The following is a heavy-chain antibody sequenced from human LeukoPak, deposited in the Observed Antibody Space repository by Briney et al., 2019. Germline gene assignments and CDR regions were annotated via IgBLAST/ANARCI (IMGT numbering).Heavy chain of an antibody. CDR3: ARELTITSGD. Sequence: PSETLSLTCTVSGDSVSSPSHHWAWIRQPPGKGLEWVASIYYTGNTYYNPSLKSRLSLSIDATKNFFSLKLSAVTAADTAVYFCARELTITSGDWGQGTLVTVSS. V-gene: IGHV4-39*02. J-gene: IGHJ4*02. D-gene: IGHD1/OR15-1a*01. CDR1: GDSVSSPSHH. CDR2: IYYTGNT.